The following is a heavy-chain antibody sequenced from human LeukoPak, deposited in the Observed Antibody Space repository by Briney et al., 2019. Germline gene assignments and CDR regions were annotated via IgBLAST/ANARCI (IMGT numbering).Heavy chain of an antibody. CDR1: GFTFSTYW. Sequence: GGSLRLSCAASGFTFSTYWMAWARQAPGKGLEWVANIKGDESAKHQADSVKGRFTIFRDNAQNSVYLQMTSLRGEDTAVYYCARDVGGSLDYWGQGTLVTVSS. V-gene: IGHV3-7*01. CDR3: ARDVGGSLDY. J-gene: IGHJ4*02. CDR2: IKGDESAK. D-gene: IGHD1-26*01.